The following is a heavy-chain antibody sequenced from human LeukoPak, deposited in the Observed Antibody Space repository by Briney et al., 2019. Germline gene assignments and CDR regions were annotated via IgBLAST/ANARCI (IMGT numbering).Heavy chain of an antibody. V-gene: IGHV4-59*01. Sequence: SETQSLTCTVAGGSISNYYWSWIRQPPGERMEWIGYVYYTGTINYNPSRKSRVTISVDTSKNQFSLKLSSVTAADTAMYYCAKEIEGLGVPARRWFDNWGQGTLVPLFS. CDR1: GGSISNYY. D-gene: IGHD2-2*01. CDR3: AKEIEGLGVPARRWFDN. J-gene: IGHJ4*02. CDR2: VYYTGTI.